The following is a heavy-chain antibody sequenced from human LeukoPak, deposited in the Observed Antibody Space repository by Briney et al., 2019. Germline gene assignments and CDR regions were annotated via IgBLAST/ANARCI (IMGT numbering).Heavy chain of an antibody. Sequence: SETLSLTCTVSGDSINSGSHYWSWIRQPAGKGLEWIGRIYTSGSTNYNPSLASRVTISVDTSKNQFSLKLSSVTAADTAVYYCAREFPDYYGSGIDYWGQGTLVTVSS. CDR2: IYTSGST. D-gene: IGHD3-10*01. V-gene: IGHV4-61*02. CDR1: GDSINSGSHY. CDR3: AREFPDYYGSGIDY. J-gene: IGHJ4*02.